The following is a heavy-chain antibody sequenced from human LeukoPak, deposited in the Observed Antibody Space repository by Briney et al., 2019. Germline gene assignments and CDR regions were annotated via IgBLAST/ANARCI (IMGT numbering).Heavy chain of an antibody. J-gene: IGHJ6*03. V-gene: IGHV4-39*01. CDR1: GGSISSSSYY. CDR3: ARHVGYSYYYYYMDV. D-gene: IGHD3-10*01. Sequence: PSETLSLTCTVSGGSISSSSYYWGWIRQPPGKGLEWIGSIYYSGSTYYNPSLKSRVTISVDTSENQFSLKLSSVTAADTAVYYCARHVGYSYYYYYMDVWGKGTTVTVSS. CDR2: IYYSGST.